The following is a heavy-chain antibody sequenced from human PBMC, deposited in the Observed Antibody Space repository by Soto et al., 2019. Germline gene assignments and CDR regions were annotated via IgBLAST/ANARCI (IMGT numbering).Heavy chain of an antibody. Sequence: SETLSLTCAVYGGSFSCYYWSWIRQPPGKGLEWIGEINHSGSTNYNPSLKSRVTISVDTSKNQFSLKLSSVTAADTAVYYCARGELLWFGESTQRNAFDIWGQGTMVTV. CDR1: GGSFSCYY. D-gene: IGHD3-10*01. J-gene: IGHJ3*02. V-gene: IGHV4-34*01. CDR3: ARGELLWFGESTQRNAFDI. CDR2: INHSGST.